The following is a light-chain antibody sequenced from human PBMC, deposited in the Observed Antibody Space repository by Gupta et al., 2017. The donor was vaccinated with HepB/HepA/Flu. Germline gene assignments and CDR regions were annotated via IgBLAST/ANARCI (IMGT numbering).Light chain of an antibody. CDR1: QSVSSSY. V-gene: IGKV3-20*01. Sequence: EIVLTQSPGNLSLSPGERATLSCRASQSVSSSYLAWYQQKPGQAPRLLVYGASSRATGIPDRFSGSGSGTDFTLIISRLEPDDFAVYYCQQYGRSPPWTFGQGTKVEI. J-gene: IGKJ1*01. CDR2: GAS. CDR3: QQYGRSPPWT.